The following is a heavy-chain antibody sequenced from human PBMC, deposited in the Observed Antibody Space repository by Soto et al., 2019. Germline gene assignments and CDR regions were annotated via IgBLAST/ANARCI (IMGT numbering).Heavy chain of an antibody. Sequence: EVQLVESGGGLIQPGGSLRLSCAVSGFTVSNNYMSWVRQAPGKGLEGVSVIYSGGYTAYGDSVKGRFTISRDNSKNNCNFPMKCLGAAARAVYYCGTHPGGGGYWGQGTLVTVSS. CDR3: GTHPGGGGY. D-gene: IGHD3-10*01. J-gene: IGHJ4*02. CDR2: IYSGGYT. V-gene: IGHV3-53*01. CDR1: GFTVSNNY.